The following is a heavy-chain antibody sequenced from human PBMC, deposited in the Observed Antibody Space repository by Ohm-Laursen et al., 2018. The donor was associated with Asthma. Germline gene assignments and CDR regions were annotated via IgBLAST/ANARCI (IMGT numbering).Heavy chain of an antibody. CDR1: GFTFTSSA. CDR2: IVVGSGNT. CDR3: ASSIMITFGGVIAHTYYYGMDV. J-gene: IGHJ6*02. Sequence: SVKVSCKASGFTFTSSAVQWVRQARGQRLEWIGWIVVGSGNTNYAQKFQERVTITRDMSTSTAYMELSSLRSEDTAVYYCASSIMITFGGVIAHTYYYGMDVWGQGTTVTVSS. V-gene: IGHV1-58*01. D-gene: IGHD3-16*02.